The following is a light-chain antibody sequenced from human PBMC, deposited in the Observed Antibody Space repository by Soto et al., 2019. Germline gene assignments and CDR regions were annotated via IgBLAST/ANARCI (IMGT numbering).Light chain of an antibody. Sequence: DVVMTQSPLSLPVTLGQPASISCRSSQSPLYSDGNTYLSWFQQRPGQSPRRLIYKVSNRDSGVPDRFSGSGSGTNFTLKISRVEAEDVGVYYCMRGTHWPWTFGQGTKVDIK. CDR3: MRGTHWPWT. CDR1: QSPLYSDGNTY. CDR2: KVS. J-gene: IGKJ1*01. V-gene: IGKV2-30*01.